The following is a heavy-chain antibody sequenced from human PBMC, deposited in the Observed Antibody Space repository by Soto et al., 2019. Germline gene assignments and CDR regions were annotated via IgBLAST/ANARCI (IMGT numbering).Heavy chain of an antibody. CDR3: AKDTAAGTLNYFDY. CDR2: ISGSGGST. D-gene: IGHD6-13*01. V-gene: IGHV3-23*01. J-gene: IGHJ4*02. Sequence: PGGSLGLSCAASGFTFSSYAMSWVRQAPGKGLEWVSAISGSGGSTYYADSVKGRFTISRDNSKNTLYLQMNSLRAEDTAVYYCAKDTAAGTLNYFDYWGQGTLVTVSS. CDR1: GFTFSSYA.